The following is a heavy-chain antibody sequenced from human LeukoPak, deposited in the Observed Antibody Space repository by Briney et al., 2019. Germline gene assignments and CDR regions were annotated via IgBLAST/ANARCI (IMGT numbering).Heavy chain of an antibody. J-gene: IGHJ4*02. Sequence: SQTLSLTCDISGDSVSGNIVAWNWIRQSPSRGLEWLGRTNYRSKWCNDYAVSVRGRITINPDTSKNRFSLQLDSVTPEDTAVYYCARGSSGSFDYWGQGTLVTVSS. CDR3: ARGSSGSFDY. D-gene: IGHD6-19*01. CDR2: TNYRSKWCN. V-gene: IGHV6-1*01. CDR1: GDSVSGNIVA.